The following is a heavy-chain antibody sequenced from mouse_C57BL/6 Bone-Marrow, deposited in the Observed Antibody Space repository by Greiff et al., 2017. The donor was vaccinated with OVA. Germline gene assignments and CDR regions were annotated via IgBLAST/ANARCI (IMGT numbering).Heavy chain of an antibody. CDR1: GYTFTSYW. D-gene: IGHD1-1*01. V-gene: IGHV1-50*01. CDR2: IDPSDSYT. CDR3: ARRSYYYGSSHYFDY. Sequence: VQLQQPGAELVKPGASVKLSCKASGYTFTSYWMQWVKQRPGQGLEWIGEIDPSDSYTNYNQKFKGKATLTVDTSSSTAYMQLSSLTSEDSAVYYCARRSYYYGSSHYFDYWGQGTTLTVSS. J-gene: IGHJ2*01.